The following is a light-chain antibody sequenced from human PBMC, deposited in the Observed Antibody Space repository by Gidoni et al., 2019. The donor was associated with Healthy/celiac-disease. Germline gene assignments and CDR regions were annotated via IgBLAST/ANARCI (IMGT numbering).Light chain of an antibody. CDR2: DSS. J-gene: IGKJ3*01. Sequence: EIVWKQSQATLSFSPGERATLSCRASQSVSSYLAWYQQKPGQAPRLLIYDSSNRATGIPASFIGIGSGPDFTLTISSLEPEYFAFSFCQQRRNWPRVFTFXPXTKVDIK. CDR3: QQRRNWPRVFT. V-gene: IGKV3-11*01. CDR1: QSVSSY.